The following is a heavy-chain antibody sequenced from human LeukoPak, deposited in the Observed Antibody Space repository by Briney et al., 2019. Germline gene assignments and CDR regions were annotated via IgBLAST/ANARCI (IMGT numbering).Heavy chain of an antibody. V-gene: IGHV3-21*01. J-gene: IGHJ6*01. CDR3: ARGSEGYSSGGGCYYGMDV. CDR1: GFTFSSYT. D-gene: IGHD2-15*01. Sequence: GGSLRLSCAASGFTFSSYTMNWVRQAPGKGLEWVSYISSSSSYIYYADSVKGRFTISRDNADNSLYLQMNSLRAEDTAVYYCARGSEGYSSGGGCYYGMDVWGQGTTVTVSS. CDR2: ISSSSSYI.